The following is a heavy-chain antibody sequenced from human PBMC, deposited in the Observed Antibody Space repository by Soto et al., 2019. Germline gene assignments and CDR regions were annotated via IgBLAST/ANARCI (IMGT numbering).Heavy chain of an antibody. Sequence: GGSLRLSCAASTFIFTTYSMNWVRQAPGKGLEWVSSISTSSSFIYYAASVKGRFTISRDNDKSSVYLQMNSLRAEDTAVYYCARGFYGDFPLGAMDVWGQGTTVTVSS. V-gene: IGHV3-21*01. J-gene: IGHJ6*02. CDR3: ARGFYGDFPLGAMDV. CDR2: ISTSSSFI. D-gene: IGHD2-21*01. CDR1: TFIFTTYS.